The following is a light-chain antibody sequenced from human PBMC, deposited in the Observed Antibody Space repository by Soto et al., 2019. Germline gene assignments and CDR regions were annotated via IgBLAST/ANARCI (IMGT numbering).Light chain of an antibody. CDR3: QQRIIWPPLT. V-gene: IGKV3-11*01. CDR1: QSVISF. Sequence: IVLTQSPATLSLAPGDRATLSCRASQSVISFLAWYQQKPGQAPRLLIFDASNRATGIPARVRGSGSGTDVTLTISSREPEDFAVYYCQQRIIWPPLTFGGGTKVEIK. J-gene: IGKJ4*01. CDR2: DAS.